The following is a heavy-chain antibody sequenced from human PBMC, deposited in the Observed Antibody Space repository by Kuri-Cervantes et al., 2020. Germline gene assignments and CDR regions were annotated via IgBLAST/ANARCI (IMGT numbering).Heavy chain of an antibody. J-gene: IGHJ4*02. CDR1: GVTFSSDS. D-gene: IGHD3-10*01. CDR2: ISSSSSTI. V-gene: IGHV3-48*02. CDR3: ARGSIWFGELFLANFDY. Sequence: LSLTCAASGVTFSSDSMNWVRQAPGKGLEWVSYISSSSSTIYYADSVQGRFTISRDNAKNSLYLQMNSLRDEDTAVYYCARGSIWFGELFLANFDYWGQGTLVTVSS.